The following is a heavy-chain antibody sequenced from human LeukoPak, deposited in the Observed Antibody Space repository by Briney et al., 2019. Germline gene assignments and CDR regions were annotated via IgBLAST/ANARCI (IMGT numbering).Heavy chain of an antibody. V-gene: IGHV4-59*08. CDR1: GGSISSYY. CDR2: IYYSGST. D-gene: IGHD3-3*01. CDR3: ARQAYDFGYYYYYGMDV. J-gene: IGHJ6*02. Sequence: SETLSLTCAVYGGSISSYYWSWIRQPPGKGLEWIGYIYYSGSTNYNPSLKSRVTISVDTSKNQFSLKLSSVTAADTAVYYCARQAYDFGYYYYYGMDVWGQGTTVTVSS.